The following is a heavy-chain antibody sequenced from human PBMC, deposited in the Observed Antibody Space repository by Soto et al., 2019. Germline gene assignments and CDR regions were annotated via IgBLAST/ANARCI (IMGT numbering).Heavy chain of an antibody. V-gene: IGHV4-34*01. CDR2: INHSGST. J-gene: IGHJ4*02. D-gene: IGHD2-15*01. Sequence: QVQLQQWGAGLLKPSETLSLTCAVYGGSFSGYYWSWIRQPPGKGLEWIGEINHSGSTNYNPSLKSRVTISVDTSKNQFSLKLSSVTAVDTAVYYCARGVVVVAAHEDEYFDYWGQGTLVTVSS. CDR1: GGSFSGYY. CDR3: ARGVVVVAAHEDEYFDY.